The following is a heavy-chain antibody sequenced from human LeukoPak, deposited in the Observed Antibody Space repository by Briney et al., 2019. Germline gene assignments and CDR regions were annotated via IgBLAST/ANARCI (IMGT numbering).Heavy chain of an antibody. CDR1: GYTFTSYA. J-gene: IGHJ4*02. D-gene: IGHD1-7*01. CDR3: ARGGSYNWNSNFVDY. V-gene: IGHV1-3*03. CDR2: IHAGNGNT. Sequence: ASVKASCKASGYTFTSYAMHWVRQAAGQRLEWMGWIHAGNGNTKYSQEFQGRVTITRDTSASTAYMELSSLRSEDMAVYYCARGGSYNWNSNFVDYWGQGTLVTVSS.